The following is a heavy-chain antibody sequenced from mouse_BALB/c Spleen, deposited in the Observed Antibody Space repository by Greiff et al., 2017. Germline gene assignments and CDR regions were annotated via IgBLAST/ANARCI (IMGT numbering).Heavy chain of an antibody. V-gene: IGHV2-9*02. Sequence: VQLQESGPGLVAPSQSLSITCTVSGFSSTSYGVHWVRQPPGKGLEWLGVIWAGGSTNYNSALMSRLSISKDNSKSQVFLKMNSLQTDDTAMYYCARGEDYAMDYWGQGTSVTVSS. CDR3: ARGEDYAMDY. CDR1: GFSSTSYG. CDR2: IWAGGST. J-gene: IGHJ4*01.